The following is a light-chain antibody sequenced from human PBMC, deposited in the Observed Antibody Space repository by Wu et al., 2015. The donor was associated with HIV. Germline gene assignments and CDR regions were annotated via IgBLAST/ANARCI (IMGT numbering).Light chain of an antibody. CDR2: GAS. CDR3: QQYGSSPVT. J-gene: IGKJ1*01. V-gene: IGKV3-20*01. Sequence: EIVLTQSPGTLSFSPGQRVTLSCRASQSISGTHLAWYQQKPGQAPRLLISGASTRATGIPDRFSGRGSGTDFTLIISRLEPEDVAVYYCQQYGSSPVTFAEGTKVE. CDR1: QSISGTH.